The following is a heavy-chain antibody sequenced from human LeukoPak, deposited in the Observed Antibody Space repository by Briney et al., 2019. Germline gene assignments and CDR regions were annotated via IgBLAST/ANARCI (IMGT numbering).Heavy chain of an antibody. D-gene: IGHD4-17*01. CDR1: GFTFSSYG. CDR3: ARGHNDYGDHPSDY. CDR2: IWYDGSNK. J-gene: IGHJ4*02. V-gene: IGHV3-33*01. Sequence: GGSLRLSCAASGFTFSSYGMHWVRQAPGKGLEWVAVIWYDGSNKYYADSVKGRFTISRDNSKNTLYLQMNSLRAEDTAVYYCARGHNDYGDHPSDYWGQGTLVTVSS.